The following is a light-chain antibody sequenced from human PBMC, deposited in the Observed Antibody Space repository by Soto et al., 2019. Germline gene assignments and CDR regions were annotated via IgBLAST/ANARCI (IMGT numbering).Light chain of an antibody. V-gene: IGLV2-8*01. CDR3: RSYGCYNNVV. CDR2: EVN. J-gene: IGLJ1*01. CDR1: SSDVGGYNY. Sequence: CVLTQPPSTSGSPGQSVTISCTGTSSDVGGYNYVSWFQQHPGKAPKLIIHEVNQRPSGVPDRFSGSKSGNTASLTVSGLQVEDGGTYYCRSYGCYNNVVFGSGSNVTVL.